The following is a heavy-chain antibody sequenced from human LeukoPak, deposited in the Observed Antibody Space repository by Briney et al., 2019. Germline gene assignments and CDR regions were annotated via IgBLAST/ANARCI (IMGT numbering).Heavy chain of an antibody. D-gene: IGHD3-10*01. J-gene: IGHJ6*04. CDR3: ARRESGTMMEV. CDR2: IYYSGNA. Sequence: SETLSLTCTVSGGSITSGKYYWVWIRQPPGKGLEWIGTIYYSGNAYYNPSLKSRVTVSIDPSNNQFSLRLHSVTAADTAVYYCARRESGTMMEVWGKGTIVTISS. V-gene: IGHV4-39*01. CDR1: GGSITSGKYY.